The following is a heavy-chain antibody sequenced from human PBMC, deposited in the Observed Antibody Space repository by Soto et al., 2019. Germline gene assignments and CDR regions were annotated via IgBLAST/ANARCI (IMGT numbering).Heavy chain of an antibody. CDR3: AKGIPSIRGNWFDP. V-gene: IGHV3-23*01. CDR2: ISGSGGST. J-gene: IGHJ5*02. D-gene: IGHD3-10*01. CDR1: GFTFSSYA. Sequence: GGSLRLSCAASGFTFSSYAMSWVRQAPGKGLEWVSAISGSGGSTYYADSVKGRFTISRDNSKNTLCLQMNSLGAEDTAVYYCAKGIPSIRGNWFDPWGQGTLVTVSS.